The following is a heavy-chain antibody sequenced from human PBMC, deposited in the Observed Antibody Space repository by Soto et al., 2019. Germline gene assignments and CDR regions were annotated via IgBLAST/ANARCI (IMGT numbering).Heavy chain of an antibody. J-gene: IGHJ4*02. V-gene: IGHV4-59*08. CDR2: IYYSGST. CDR3: ASRSSGWYFDY. Sequence: SETLSLTCTVSGGSISSYYWSWIRQPPGKGLEWIGYIYYSGSTNYNPSLKSRVTISVDTSKNQFSLKLSSVTAADTAVYYCASRSSGWYFDYWGQGTLVTVSS. CDR1: GGSISSYY. D-gene: IGHD6-19*01.